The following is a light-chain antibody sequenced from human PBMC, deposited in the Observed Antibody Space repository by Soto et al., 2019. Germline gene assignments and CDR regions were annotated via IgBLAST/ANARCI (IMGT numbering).Light chain of an antibody. CDR2: KAS. CDR1: QSISSW. Sequence: DIQMTQSPSTLSASVGDRVTITCRASQSISSWLAWYQQKPGKAPMLLIYKASSLESGVPSRFSGSGSGTEFTLTISSLQPDDLATYYFQQYNSLWTFGQGTKVEIK. V-gene: IGKV1-5*03. J-gene: IGKJ1*01. CDR3: QQYNSLWT.